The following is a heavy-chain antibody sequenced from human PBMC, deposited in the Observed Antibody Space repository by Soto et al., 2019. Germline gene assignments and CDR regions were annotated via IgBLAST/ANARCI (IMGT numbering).Heavy chain of an antibody. Sequence: EVQLVESGGGLVQPGGSLRVSCAASGFMFSSYWMNWVRQAPGKGLEWVANIKQDGGEKYYVDSVKGRFTISRDNAKNSLYLQMDSLRAEDTAVYYCAREGGDPPYYYFGMDVWGQGTTVTVSS. J-gene: IGHJ6*02. V-gene: IGHV3-7*01. CDR2: IKQDGGEK. D-gene: IGHD4-17*01. CDR1: GFMFSSYW. CDR3: AREGGDPPYYYFGMDV.